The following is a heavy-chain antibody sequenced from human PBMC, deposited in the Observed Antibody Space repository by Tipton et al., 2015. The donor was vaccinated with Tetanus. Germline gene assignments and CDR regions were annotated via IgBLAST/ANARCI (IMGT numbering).Heavy chain of an antibody. CDR2: ISSTSTYI. V-gene: IGHV3-21*01. CDR1: EFTFSRFG. CDR3: AREDGGPTLDYFDS. D-gene: IGHD3-16*01. J-gene: IGHJ4*02. Sequence: GSLRLSCAASEFTFSRFGMHWVRQAPGKGLEWVASISSTSTYIYYADSVKGRFTLSRDNSQSTLYLQMNSLKVEDTAVYYCAREDGGPTLDYFDSWGQGALVIVSS.